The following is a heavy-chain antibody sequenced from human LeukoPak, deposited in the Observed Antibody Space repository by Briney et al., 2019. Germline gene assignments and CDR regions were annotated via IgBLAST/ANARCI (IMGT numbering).Heavy chain of an antibody. J-gene: IGHJ6*02. CDR1: GGTFSSYA. CDR2: IIPIIGIE. D-gene: IGHD3-10*01. Sequence: ASVKVSCKASGGTFSSYALSWVRQAPGQGLEWMGRIIPIIGIENYAQKFQGRVSITADNSTSTAYMELSSLRSEDTAVYYCARGLRITMVRGGTTNYYYGMDVWGQGTTVTVSS. CDR3: ARGLRITMVRGGTTNYYYGMDV. V-gene: IGHV1-69*04.